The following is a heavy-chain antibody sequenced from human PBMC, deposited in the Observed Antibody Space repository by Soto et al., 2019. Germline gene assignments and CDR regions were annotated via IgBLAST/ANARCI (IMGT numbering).Heavy chain of an antibody. V-gene: IGHV3-23*01. CDR1: GFTFSSYA. Sequence: GGSLRLSCAASGFTFSSYAMSWVRQAPGKGLEWVSAISGSGGSTYYADSVKGRLTIFRDNSKNTLYLQMNSLRTEDTAVYYCAKGQHYFVVVPAIESNSDYYGMDVWGQGTTVTVSS. D-gene: IGHD2-2*01. J-gene: IGHJ6*02. CDR2: ISGSGGST. CDR3: AKGQHYFVVVPAIESNSDYYGMDV.